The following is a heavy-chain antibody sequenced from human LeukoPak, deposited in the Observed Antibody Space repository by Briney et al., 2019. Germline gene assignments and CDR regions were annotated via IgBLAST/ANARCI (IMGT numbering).Heavy chain of an antibody. V-gene: IGHV3-30*02. D-gene: IGHD5-24*01. J-gene: IGHJ4*02. CDR1: GFIFSNYG. Sequence: PGGSLRLSCAASGFIFSNYGMHWVRQAPGQGLEGVAFMPNDGSNKYYADSVKGRFTISRDNSKNTLYLQMNRLRAEDTAVYYCAKGDADWGQGTLVTVSS. CDR3: AKGDAD. CDR2: MPNDGSNK.